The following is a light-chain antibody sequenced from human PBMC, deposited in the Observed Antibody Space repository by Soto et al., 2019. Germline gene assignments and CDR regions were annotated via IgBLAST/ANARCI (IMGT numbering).Light chain of an antibody. CDR3: QQYGTSPRT. CDR2: GVS. Sequence: EIVLTQSPGTLSLSPGERATLSCRASQSVSRSYLAWYQQKLGQAPRLLIYGVSNRATGIPDRFSGSGSGTGFTLTISRLESEDFAVYYCQQYGTSPRTFGQGTKVDIK. V-gene: IGKV3-20*01. J-gene: IGKJ1*01. CDR1: QSVSRSY.